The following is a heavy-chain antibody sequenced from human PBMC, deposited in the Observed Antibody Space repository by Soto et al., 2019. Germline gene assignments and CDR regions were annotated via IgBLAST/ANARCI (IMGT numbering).Heavy chain of an antibody. CDR2: ISGSGGST. D-gene: IGHD6-19*01. V-gene: IGHV3-23*01. CDR1: GFTFSSYA. Sequence: EVQLLESGGGLVQPGGSLRLSCAASGFTFSSYAMSWVRQAPGKGLEWVSAISGSGGSTYYADSVKGRFTISRDNSKNTLYLQMNSLRAEDTAVYYCAKDPARSVAGSFYYFDYWGQGTLVTVSS. CDR3: AKDPARSVAGSFYYFDY. J-gene: IGHJ4*02.